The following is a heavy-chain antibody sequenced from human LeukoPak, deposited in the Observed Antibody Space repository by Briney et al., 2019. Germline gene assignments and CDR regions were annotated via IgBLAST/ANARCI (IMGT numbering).Heavy chain of an antibody. J-gene: IGHJ6*03. CDR1: GFTFSSYW. CDR3: ARVDYDSSGYFSHYHYYYYMGV. V-gene: IGHV3-7*01. CDR2: IKQDGSEE. Sequence: GGSLRLSCAASGFTFSSYWMSWVRQAPGKGLEWVANIKQDGSEEYYVGSVKGRFTISRDNAKNSLYLQMNSLRAEDTAVYYCARVDYDSSGYFSHYHYYYYMGVWGKGTTVTVSS. D-gene: IGHD3-22*01.